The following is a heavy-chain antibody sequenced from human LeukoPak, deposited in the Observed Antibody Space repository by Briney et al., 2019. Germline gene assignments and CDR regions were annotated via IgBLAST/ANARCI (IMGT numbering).Heavy chain of an antibody. CDR2: ISYDGSNK. J-gene: IGHJ6*02. Sequence: PGGSLRLSCAASGFTFSSYAMHWVRQAPGKGLEWVAVISYDGSNKYYADSVKGRFTISRDNSKNTLYLQMNSLRAEDTAVYYCARSNVAVAGTYPGPLPIHPHTPHYYYYGMDVWGQGTTVTVSS. D-gene: IGHD6-19*01. CDR3: ARSNVAVAGTYPGPLPIHPHTPHYYYYGMDV. V-gene: IGHV3-30*04. CDR1: GFTFSSYA.